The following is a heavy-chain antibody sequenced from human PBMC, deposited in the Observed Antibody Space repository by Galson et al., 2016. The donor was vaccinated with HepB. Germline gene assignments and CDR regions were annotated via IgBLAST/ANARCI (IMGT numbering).Heavy chain of an antibody. Sequence: SLRLSCAASGFTFSDYAMSWVRQAPGKGLQWVSTIRGTGVTTHYADSVKGRFTISRDNSKNTLYLQMSSLRAEDTAMYYCAKATPYYDVLTGFFVYYSDYWGHGILVTVSS. J-gene: IGHJ4*01. CDR2: IRGTGVTT. CDR3: AKATPYYDVLTGFFVYYSDY. CDR1: GFTFSDYA. V-gene: IGHV3-23*01. D-gene: IGHD3-9*01.